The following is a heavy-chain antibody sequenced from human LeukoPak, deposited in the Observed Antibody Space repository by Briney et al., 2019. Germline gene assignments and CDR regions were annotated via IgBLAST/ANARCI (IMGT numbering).Heavy chain of an antibody. CDR2: IYYSGST. D-gene: IGHD3-16*01. V-gene: IGHV4-59*08. Sequence: SETLSLTCTVSGGSISSYYWSWLRQPPGKGLEWIGYIYYSGSTNYNPSLKSRVTISIDTSKNQFSLKLKSVTAADTAVYFCARVTIPIIWGAAEGRRENFYMDVWGKGTTVTVS. CDR1: GGSISSYY. CDR3: ARVTIPIIWGAAEGRRENFYMDV. J-gene: IGHJ6*03.